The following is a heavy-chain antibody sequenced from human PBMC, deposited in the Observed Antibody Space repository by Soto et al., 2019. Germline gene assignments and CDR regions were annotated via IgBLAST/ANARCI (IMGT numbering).Heavy chain of an antibody. J-gene: IGHJ4*02. CDR1: GFTFDDYA. CDR3: AKGGTYSNYPFDY. V-gene: IGHV3-9*01. Sequence: EVQLVESGGGLVQPGRSLRLSCAASGFTFDDYAIHWVRQAPGKGLEWVSGISWNGGNIGYADSVKGRFTISRDNAKNSLYLQINSLRAEDTALYYCAKGGTYSNYPFDYWGQGTLVTVSS. CDR2: ISWNGGNI. D-gene: IGHD4-4*01.